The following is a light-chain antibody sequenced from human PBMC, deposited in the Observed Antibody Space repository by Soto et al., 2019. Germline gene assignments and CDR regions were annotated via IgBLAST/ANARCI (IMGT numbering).Light chain of an antibody. CDR3: QVWDSSSDAV. CDR2: YDS. V-gene: IGLV3-21*04. Sequence: SYELTQAPSVSVAPGTTASITCGGNNIGSKSVHWYQQKPGQAPILVIYYDSDRPSGIPERFSVSNSGNTATLTISRVEAEDEADYYCQVWDSSSDAVFGGGTQLTVL. J-gene: IGLJ7*01. CDR1: NIGSKS.